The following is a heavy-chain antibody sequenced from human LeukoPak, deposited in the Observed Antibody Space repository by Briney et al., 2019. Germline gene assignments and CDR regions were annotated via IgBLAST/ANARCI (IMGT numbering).Heavy chain of an antibody. CDR2: IIPIFGTA. Sequence: SVKVSCKASGGTFSSYAISWVRQAPGQGLEWMGGIIPIFGTANYAQKFQGRVTITADESTSTAYVELSSLRSEDTAVYYCARVLRYFVGDYYFDYWGQGTLVTVSS. CDR1: GGTFSSYA. V-gene: IGHV1-69*01. D-gene: IGHD3-9*01. CDR3: ARVLRYFVGDYYFDY. J-gene: IGHJ4*02.